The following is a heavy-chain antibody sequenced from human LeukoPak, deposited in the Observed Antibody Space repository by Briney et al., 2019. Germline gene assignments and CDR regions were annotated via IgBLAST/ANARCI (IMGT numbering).Heavy chain of an antibody. CDR2: FDPEDGET. J-gene: IGHJ6*02. Sequence: ASVKVSCKVSGYTLTELSMHWVRQAPGKGLEWMGGFDPEDGETIYAQKFQGRVTMTEDTSTDTAYMELSSLRSEDTAVYYCARVLVDRYCSSTSCYRYGMDVWGQGTTVTVSS. CDR1: GYTLTELS. D-gene: IGHD2-2*02. CDR3: ARVLVDRYCSSTSCYRYGMDV. V-gene: IGHV1-24*01.